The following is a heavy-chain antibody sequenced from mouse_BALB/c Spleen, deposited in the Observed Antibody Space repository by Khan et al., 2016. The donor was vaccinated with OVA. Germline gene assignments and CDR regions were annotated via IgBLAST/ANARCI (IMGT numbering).Heavy chain of an antibody. Sequence: LKQSGSELVRPGASVKLSCKASGYTFTSYWMHWVKQRPGQGLEWIGDIYPGSGSTNYDEKFKSKATLTVDTSSSTAYMQLSSLTSEDSAVYYGTRWSSWFAYWGQGTLVTVSA. J-gene: IGHJ3*01. CDR2: IYPGSGST. CDR3: TRWSSWFAY. V-gene: IGHV1S22*01. CDR1: GYTFTSYW.